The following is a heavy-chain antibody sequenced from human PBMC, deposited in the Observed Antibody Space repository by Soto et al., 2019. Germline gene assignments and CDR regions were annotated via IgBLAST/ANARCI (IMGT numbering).Heavy chain of an antibody. V-gene: IGHV5-10-1*01. D-gene: IGHD4-17*01. CDR2: IDPSDSYT. CDR3: AALGSTVTTFLGYYGMDV. CDR1: GYSFTSYW. Sequence: PGESLKISCKGSGYSFTSYWISWVRQMPGKGLEWMGRIDPSDSYTNYSPSFQGHVTISADKSISTAYLQWSSLKASDTAMYYCAALGSTVTTFLGYYGMDVWGQGTTVTVSS. J-gene: IGHJ6*02.